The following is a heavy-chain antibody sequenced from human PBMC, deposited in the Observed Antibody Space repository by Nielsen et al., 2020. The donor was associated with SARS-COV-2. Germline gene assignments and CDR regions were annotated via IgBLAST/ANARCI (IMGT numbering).Heavy chain of an antibody. CDR3: ARDYYYDSSGYPPGNS. J-gene: IGHJ4*02. V-gene: IGHV3-48*03. CDR1: GFTFSSYE. Sequence: GESLKISCAASGFTFSSYEMNWVRQAPGTGLEWVSYISSSGSTIYYADSVKGRFTISRDNAKNSLYLQMNSLRAEDTAVYYCARDYYYDSSGYPPGNSWGQGTLVTVSS. CDR2: ISSSGSTI. D-gene: IGHD3-22*01.